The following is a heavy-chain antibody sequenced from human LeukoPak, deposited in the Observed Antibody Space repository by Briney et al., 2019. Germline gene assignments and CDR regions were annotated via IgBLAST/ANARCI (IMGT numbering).Heavy chain of an antibody. CDR1: GGSFSGYY. J-gene: IGHJ6*02. D-gene: IGHD3-3*01. Sequence: SETLSLTCAVYGGSFSGYYWSWIRQPPGKRLEWIGYIYYSGSTNYNPSLKSRVTISVDTSKNQFSLKLSSVTAADTAVYYCARQGRYYDFWSGYSQNYYYYGMDVWGQGTTVTVSS. CDR3: ARQGRYYDFWSGYSQNYYYYGMDV. V-gene: IGHV4-59*08. CDR2: IYYSGST.